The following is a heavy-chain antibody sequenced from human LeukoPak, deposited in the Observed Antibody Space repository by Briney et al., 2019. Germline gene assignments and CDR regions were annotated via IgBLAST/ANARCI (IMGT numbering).Heavy chain of an antibody. CDR2: ISSSGSYI. J-gene: IGHJ4*02. Sequence: GGSLRLSCAASGFTFSSYSMNWVRQAPGKGLEWVSSISSSGSYIYYADSVKGRFTISRDNAKNSLYLQMNSLRAEDTAVYYCARDRFGGSSDFDYWGQGTLVTVSS. D-gene: IGHD6-6*01. V-gene: IGHV3-21*01. CDR1: GFTFSSYS. CDR3: ARDRFGGSSDFDY.